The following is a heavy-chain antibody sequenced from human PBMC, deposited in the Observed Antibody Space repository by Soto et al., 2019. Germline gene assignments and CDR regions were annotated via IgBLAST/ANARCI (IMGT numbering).Heavy chain of an antibody. CDR2: ISYDGSNK. D-gene: IGHD2-8*01. V-gene: IGHV3-30-3*01. CDR3: ANWREGSMVYFDY. CDR1: GFTFSSYA. J-gene: IGHJ4*02. Sequence: PGGSLRLSCAASGFTFSSYAMHWVRQAPGKGLEWVAVISYDGSNKYYADSVKGRFTISRDNSRDTAYLQMNSLRAEDTALYYCANWREGSMVYFDYWGQGTLVTVSS.